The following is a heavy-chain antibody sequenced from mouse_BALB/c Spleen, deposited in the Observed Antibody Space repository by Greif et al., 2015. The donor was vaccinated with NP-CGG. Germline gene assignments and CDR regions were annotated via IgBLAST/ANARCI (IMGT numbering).Heavy chain of an antibody. V-gene: IGHV1S81*02. J-gene: IGHJ2*01. D-gene: IGHD2-4*01. CDR1: GYTFTSYW. Sequence: VKLQESGAELVKPGASVRLSCKASGYTFTSYWMHWVKQRPGQGLEWIGEINPSNGRTNYNEKFKSKATLTVDKSSSTAYMQLSSLTSEDSAVYYCARSLNYDWGQGTTLTVSS. CDR3: ARSLNYD. CDR2: INPSNGRT.